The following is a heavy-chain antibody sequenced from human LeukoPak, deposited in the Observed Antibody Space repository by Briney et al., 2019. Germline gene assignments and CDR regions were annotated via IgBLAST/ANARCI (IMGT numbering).Heavy chain of an antibody. J-gene: IGHJ6*01. CDR3: ARDYGDYYYYYGMDV. Sequence: KPGGALRLSCAASGFTCSSYSMNWVRQAPGEGLEWVSSISSSSSYIYYADSVKGRFTISRDNAKNSLYLQMNSLRAEDTAVYYCARDYGDYYYYYGMDVWGQGTTVTVSS. CDR1: GFTCSSYS. CDR2: ISSSSSYI. V-gene: IGHV3-21*01. D-gene: IGHD4-17*01.